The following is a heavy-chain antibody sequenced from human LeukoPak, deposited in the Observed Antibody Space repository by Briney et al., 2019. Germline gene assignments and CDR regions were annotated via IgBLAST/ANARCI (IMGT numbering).Heavy chain of an antibody. CDR2: INHSGST. J-gene: IGHJ3*02. CDR1: GGSISSYY. Sequence: PSETLSLTCTVSGGSISSYYWSWIRQPPGKGLEWIGEINHSGSTNYNPSLKSRVTISVDTSKNQFSLKLSSVTAADTAVYYCARLYRGRGAFDIWGQGTMVTVSS. D-gene: IGHD1-26*01. V-gene: IGHV4-34*01. CDR3: ARLYRGRGAFDI.